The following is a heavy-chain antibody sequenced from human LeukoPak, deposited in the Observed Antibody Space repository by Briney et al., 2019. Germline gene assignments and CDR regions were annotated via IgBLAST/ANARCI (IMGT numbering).Heavy chain of an antibody. CDR1: GFTFSSYA. V-gene: IGHV3-23*01. D-gene: IGHD2-15*01. CDR2: ISGSGGST. J-gene: IGHJ3*02. Sequence: GGSLRLSCAASGFTFSSYAMSWVRQAPGKGLEWVSAISGSGGSTYYADSVKGRFTISRDNSKNTLYLQMNSLRAEDTAVYYCATKGVYNVVVVAAAAGDAFDIWGQGTMVTVSS. CDR3: ATKGVYNVVVVAAAAGDAFDI.